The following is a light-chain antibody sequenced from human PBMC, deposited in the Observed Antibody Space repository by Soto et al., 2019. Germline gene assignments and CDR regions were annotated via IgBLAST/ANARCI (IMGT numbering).Light chain of an antibody. CDR1: QNIISN. J-gene: IGKJ4*01. CDR3: QQYNNLPLT. V-gene: IGKV3-15*01. CDR2: GAS. Sequence: EIVMTQSPATLSVSPGERATVSCRANQNIISNLAWYQQKPGQAPRLLIYGASTGATSIPARFSGSGSGTEFTLTISSLQSEDFAIYSCQQYNNLPLTFGGGTKVDIK.